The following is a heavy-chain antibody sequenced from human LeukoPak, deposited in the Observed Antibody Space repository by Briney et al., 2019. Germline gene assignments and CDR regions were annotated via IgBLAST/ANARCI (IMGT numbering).Heavy chain of an antibody. J-gene: IGHJ6*02. CDR1: GFTFSSYS. CDR2: ISSSSSYI. Sequence: GGSLRLSCAASGFTFSSYSMNWVRQAPGKGLEWVSPISSSSSYIYYADSVKGRFTISRDNAKNSLYLQMNSLRAEDTAVYYCARAGGYCSSTSCFATPWDYYYYYGMDVWGQGTTVTVSS. V-gene: IGHV3-21*01. CDR3: ARAGGYCSSTSCFATPWDYYYYYGMDV. D-gene: IGHD2-2*01.